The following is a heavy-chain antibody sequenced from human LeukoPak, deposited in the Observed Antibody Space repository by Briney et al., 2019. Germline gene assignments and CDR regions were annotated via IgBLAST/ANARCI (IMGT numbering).Heavy chain of an antibody. CDR3: ARDNLRANPKYYYYGMDV. D-gene: IGHD4/OR15-4a*01. J-gene: IGHJ6*02. CDR1: GFTVSSNY. V-gene: IGHV3-53*01. CDR2: IYSGGST. Sequence: PGGSLRLSCAASGFTVSSNYMSWVRQAPGKGLEWVSVIYSGGSTYYADSVKGRFTISRDNSKNTLYLQMNSLRAEDTAVYYCARDNLRANPKYYYYGMDVWGQGTTVTVSS.